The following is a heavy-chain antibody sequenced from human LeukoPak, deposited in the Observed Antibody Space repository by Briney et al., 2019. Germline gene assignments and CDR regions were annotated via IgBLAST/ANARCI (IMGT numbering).Heavy chain of an antibody. CDR1: GGSISSGDYY. J-gene: IGHJ3*02. V-gene: IGHV4-30-4*08. D-gene: IGHD3-22*01. CDR3: ARNYYDSSGYSAFDI. CDR2: IYYSGST. Sequence: SEALSLTCTVSGGSISSGDYYWSWIRQPPGKGLEWIGYIYYSGSTYYNPSLKSRVTISIDTSKNQFSLKLSPATAADTAVYYCARNYYDSSGYSAFDIWGQGTMVTVSS.